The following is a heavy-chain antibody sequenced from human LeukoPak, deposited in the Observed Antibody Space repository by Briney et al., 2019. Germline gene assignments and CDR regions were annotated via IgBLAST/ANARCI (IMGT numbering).Heavy chain of an antibody. V-gene: IGHV3-53*01. CDR1: GFTVSNTY. CDR3: ARRPYAGAFDI. D-gene: IGHD4-17*01. J-gene: IGHJ3*02. CDR2: IGDSGSST. Sequence: GGSLRLSCAASGFTVSNTYMSWVRQVPGKGLEWVSSIGDSGSSTYYADSVKGRFIISRDNSKNTLYLQMSSLRVEDTAIYYCARRPYAGAFDIWGQGTMVTVSS.